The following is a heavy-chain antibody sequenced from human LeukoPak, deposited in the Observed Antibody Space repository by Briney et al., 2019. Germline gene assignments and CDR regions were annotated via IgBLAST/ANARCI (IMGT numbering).Heavy chain of an antibody. CDR2: ISSSGSSM. CDR3: AREGVYDSSDY. D-gene: IGHD3-22*01. J-gene: IGHJ4*02. V-gene: IGHV3-48*03. Sequence: AGGSLRLSCAASGFTFSSYEMNWVRQAPGKGLEWVSYISSSGSSMYYADSVKGRFTISRDNAKNSLYLQMNSLRAEGTAVYYCAREGVYDSSDYWGQGTLVTVSS. CDR1: GFTFSSYE.